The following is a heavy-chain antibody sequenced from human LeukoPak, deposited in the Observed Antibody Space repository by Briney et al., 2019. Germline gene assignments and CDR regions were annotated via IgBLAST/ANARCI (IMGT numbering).Heavy chain of an antibody. Sequence: PGGSLSLSCAASGFTLSSYVMSWVRQAPGKGLEWVSDVSGSGGSTYYADSVKGRFTISRDNSKNTLYLQMNSLRAEDTAVYYCPKVAGAGTPEYYFDYWGQGTRVTVSS. D-gene: IGHD6-13*01. CDR2: VSGSGGST. CDR3: PKVAGAGTPEYYFDY. CDR1: GFTLSSYV. V-gene: IGHV3-23*01. J-gene: IGHJ4*02.